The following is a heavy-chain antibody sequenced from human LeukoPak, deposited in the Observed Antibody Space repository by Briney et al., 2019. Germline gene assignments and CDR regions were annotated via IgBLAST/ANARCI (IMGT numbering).Heavy chain of an antibody. D-gene: IGHD6-25*01. Sequence: NPGKSLRLSCAASGFTFSSYSMNWVRQAPGKGLEWVSSISSSSYIYYADSVKGRFTISRGNAKNSLYLQMNSLRAGDTAIYYCAKDRRLASFDYGGQGTLVTVSS. CDR2: ISSSSYI. V-gene: IGHV3-21*04. J-gene: IGHJ4*02. CDR1: GFTFSSYS. CDR3: AKDRRLASFDY.